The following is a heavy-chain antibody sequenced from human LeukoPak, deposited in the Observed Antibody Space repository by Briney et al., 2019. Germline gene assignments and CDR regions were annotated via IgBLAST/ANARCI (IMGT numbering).Heavy chain of an antibody. V-gene: IGHV3-30*02. CDR3: AKDSRPVSTSCYNFDY. D-gene: IGHD2-2*01. J-gene: IGHJ4*02. CDR1: GFTFSSYG. Sequence: PGGSLRLSCAASGFTFSSYGMHWVRQAPGKGLEWVAFIRYDGSNKYYADSVKGRFTISRDNSKNTLYLQMNSLRAEDTAVYYCAKDSRPVSTSCYNFDYWGQGTLVTVSS. CDR2: IRYDGSNK.